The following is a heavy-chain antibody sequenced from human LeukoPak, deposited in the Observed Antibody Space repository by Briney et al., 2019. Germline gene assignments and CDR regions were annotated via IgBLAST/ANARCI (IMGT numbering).Heavy chain of an antibody. J-gene: IGHJ6*03. CDR1: GGSISSSSYY. CDR3: ARGVGLAKDGYYYYYYMDV. V-gene: IGHV4-39*01. Sequence: SQTLSLTCTVSGGSISSSSYYWGWIRQPPGKGLEWIGSIYYSGSTYYNPSLKSRVTISVDTSKNQFSLKLSSVTAADTAVYYCARGVGLAKDGYYYYYYMDVWGKGTTVTVSS. D-gene: IGHD5-12*01. CDR2: IYYSGST.